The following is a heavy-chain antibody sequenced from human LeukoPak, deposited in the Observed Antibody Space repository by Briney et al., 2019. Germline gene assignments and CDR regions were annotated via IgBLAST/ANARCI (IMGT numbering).Heavy chain of an antibody. D-gene: IGHD6-13*01. CDR3: ARHGGYSSPYLH. CDR1: GCSFSNYY. J-gene: IGHJ1*01. Sequence: SESLTLTCTVSGCSFSNYYWSWIRQPPGKGLECMGYIYYSGTTNYNPSLKSRVTISVDTSKNQFSLWLSSVTAADTAVYYCARHGGYSSPYLHWGQGTLVTVSS. V-gene: IGHV4-59*08. CDR2: IYYSGTT.